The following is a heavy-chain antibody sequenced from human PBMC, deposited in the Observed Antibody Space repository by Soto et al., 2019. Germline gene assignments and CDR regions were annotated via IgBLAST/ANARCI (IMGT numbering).Heavy chain of an antibody. Sequence: ASVKVSCKASGYTFTGYYMHWVRQAPGQGIEWMGWINPNSGGTNYAQKFQGWVTMTRDTSISTAYMELSRLRSDDTAVYYCARDSGDCSGGSCYTDYWGQGTLVTVSS. V-gene: IGHV1-2*04. CDR3: ARDSGDCSGGSCYTDY. J-gene: IGHJ4*02. CDR2: INPNSGGT. D-gene: IGHD2-15*01. CDR1: GYTFTGYY.